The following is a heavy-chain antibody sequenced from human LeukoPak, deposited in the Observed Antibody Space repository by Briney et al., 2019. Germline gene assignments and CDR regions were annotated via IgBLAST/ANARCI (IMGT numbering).Heavy chain of an antibody. Sequence: GGSLRLSCAASGFTFSNYGMHWVRQAPGKGLEWVAVIWSVGSNKYYADSVRGRFTISRDNSKNTLYLQMNSLRAEDTAVYYCARENYSRGLGWFDPWGQGTLVTVSS. CDR2: IWSVGSNK. D-gene: IGHD6-13*01. V-gene: IGHV3-33*01. J-gene: IGHJ5*02. CDR3: ARENYSRGLGWFDP. CDR1: GFTFSNYG.